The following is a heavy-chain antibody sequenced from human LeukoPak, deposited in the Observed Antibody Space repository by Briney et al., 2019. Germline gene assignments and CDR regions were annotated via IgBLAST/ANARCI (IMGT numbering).Heavy chain of an antibody. CDR2: ISGSGGST. V-gene: IGHV3-23*01. CDR3: ANYYYDSSGYLSVPFDP. J-gene: IGHJ5*02. D-gene: IGHD3-22*01. CDR1: GFTFSSYA. Sequence: GGSLRLSCAASGFTFSSYAMSWVRQAPGKGLEWVSAISGSGGSTYYADSVKGRFTISRDNSKNTLYMQMNSLRAEDTDVYYCANYYYDSSGYLSVPFDPWGQGTLVTVSS.